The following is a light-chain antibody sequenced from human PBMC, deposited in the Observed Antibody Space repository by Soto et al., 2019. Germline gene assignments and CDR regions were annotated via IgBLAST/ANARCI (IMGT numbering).Light chain of an antibody. J-gene: IGKJ2*01. CDR3: QQYYRSGT. Sequence: DIVMTQSPGSLAVSLGERATINCKSSQSVLYSSNNKNYLAWYQQKPGQPPKLLIYWASTRESGVPDRFSGSGSGTEFTLTISSLQAEDVAFYYCQQYYRSGTFGQGTKREIK. CDR2: WAS. V-gene: IGKV4-1*01. CDR1: QSVLYSSNNKNY.